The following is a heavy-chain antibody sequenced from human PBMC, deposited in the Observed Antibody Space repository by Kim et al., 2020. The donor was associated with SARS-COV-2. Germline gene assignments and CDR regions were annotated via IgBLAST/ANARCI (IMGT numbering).Heavy chain of an antibody. CDR2: IYHSGST. Sequence: SETLSLTCAVSGGSISSSNWWSWVRQPPGKGLEWIGEIYHSGSTNYNPSLKSRVTISVDKSKNQFSLKLSSVTAADTAVYYCARDLGIAAAGPTNYYYYYGMDVWGQGTTVTVSS. D-gene: IGHD6-13*01. J-gene: IGHJ6*02. CDR1: GGSISSSNW. V-gene: IGHV4-4*02. CDR3: ARDLGIAAAGPTNYYYYYGMDV.